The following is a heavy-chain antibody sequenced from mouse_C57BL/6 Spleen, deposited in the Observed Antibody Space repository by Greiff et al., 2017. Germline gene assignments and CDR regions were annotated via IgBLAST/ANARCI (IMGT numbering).Heavy chain of an antibody. CDR3: ARSCSSPFAY. J-gene: IGHJ3*01. CDR2: IHPNSGST. V-gene: IGHV1-64*01. CDR1: GYTFTSYS. Sequence: QVQLQQPGAELVKPGASVKLSCKASGYTFTSYSMHWVKQRPGQGLEWIGMIHPNSGSTNYNEKFKGKATLTVDKSSSTVYMQLSRLTSEDSAVYYCARSCSSPFAYWGQGTLVTVSA. D-gene: IGHD1-1*01.